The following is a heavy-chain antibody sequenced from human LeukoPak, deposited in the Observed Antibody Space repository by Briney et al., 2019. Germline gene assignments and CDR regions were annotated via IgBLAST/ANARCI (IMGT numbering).Heavy chain of an antibody. Sequence: GGSLRLSCAASGFTFDDYGMSWVRQAPGKGLEWVSGINWNGGSTGYADSVKGRFTISRDNAKNSLYLQMNSLRAEDTALYYCARPGEGYCSSTSCYLPGGYYYYMDFWGKGTTVTVSS. CDR2: INWNGGST. J-gene: IGHJ6*03. V-gene: IGHV3-20*04. CDR1: GFTFDDYG. D-gene: IGHD2-2*01. CDR3: ARPGEGYCSSTSCYLPGGYYYYMDF.